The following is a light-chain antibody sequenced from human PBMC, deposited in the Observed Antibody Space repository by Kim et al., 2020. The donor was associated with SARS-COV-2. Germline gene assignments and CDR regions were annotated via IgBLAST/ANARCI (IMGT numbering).Light chain of an antibody. J-gene: IGKJ1*01. Sequence: STSSPSYHHQPGQTPRLINPAAWSRATGSPDRFSGSGCVTDFSLTISRLEPEDFAVYYCHQHGYSPQSFGKGTKVDIK. V-gene: IGKV3-20*01. CDR2: AAW. CDR1: STS. CDR3: HQHGYSPQS.